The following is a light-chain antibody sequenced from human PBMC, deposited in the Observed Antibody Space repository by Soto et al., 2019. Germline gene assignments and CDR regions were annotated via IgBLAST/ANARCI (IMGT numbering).Light chain of an antibody. J-gene: IGKJ4*01. CDR2: GAS. V-gene: IGKV3-20*01. CDR3: QQYGSSPALT. Sequence: EIVLTQSPGTLSVSPGERATLSCRASQSVSSSYLAWYQQNPGQAPRLLIYGASSRATGIPDRFSGSGSGTDFTLTISRLEPEDFAVYYCQQYGSSPALTFGGGTKVEIK. CDR1: QSVSSSY.